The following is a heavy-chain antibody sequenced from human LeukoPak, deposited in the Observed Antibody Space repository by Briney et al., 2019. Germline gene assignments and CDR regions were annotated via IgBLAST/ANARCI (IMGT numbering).Heavy chain of an antibody. J-gene: IGHJ4*02. CDR2: INPNSGGT. D-gene: IGHD6-19*01. Sequence: ASVKVSCKASGYTFTGYYMHWVRQAPGQGLEWMGWINPNSGGTNYAQKFQGRVTMTRDTSISTAYMELSRLRSDDTAVYYCARDPEVAGLFFDYWGQGTLVTVSP. CDR1: GYTFTGYY. CDR3: ARDPEVAGLFFDY. V-gene: IGHV1-2*02.